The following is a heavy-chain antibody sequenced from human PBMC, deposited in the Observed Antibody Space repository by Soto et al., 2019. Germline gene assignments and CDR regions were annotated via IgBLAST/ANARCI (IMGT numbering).Heavy chain of an antibody. D-gene: IGHD6-19*01. V-gene: IGHV3-33*01. CDR3: ARDGQGLAPYALDV. CDR2: IWYDGSNK. CDR1: GFPFIGHA. Sequence: QVQLVESGGGVAQPGRSLRLSCTVYGFPFIGHAMHWVRQAPGKGLEWVTQIWYDGSNKYYAESVKGRFTISRDNSKNTLYRQRNSLRVEDTAVYYCARDGQGLAPYALDVWGHGTSVTVSS. J-gene: IGHJ6*02.